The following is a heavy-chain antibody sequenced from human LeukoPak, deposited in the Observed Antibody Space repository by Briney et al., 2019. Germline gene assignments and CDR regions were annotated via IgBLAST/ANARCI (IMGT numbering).Heavy chain of an antibody. J-gene: IGHJ4*02. D-gene: IGHD4-17*01. CDR2: IVPVLRVV. CDR3: ARRTPGDPDD. V-gene: IGHV1-69*04. CDR1: GGTFPNYA. Sequence: SVKVSCKASGGTFPNYAINCVRQAPGQGLEWMGRIVPVLRVVYYTQKLQGRVTITADLSTSTSYMDLSSLRSEDTAVYYCARRTPGDPDDWGQGTLVTVSS.